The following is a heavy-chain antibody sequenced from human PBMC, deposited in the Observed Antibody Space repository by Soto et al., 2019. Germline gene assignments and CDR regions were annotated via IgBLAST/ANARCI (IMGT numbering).Heavy chain of an antibody. CDR2: INPNSGGT. J-gene: IGHJ3*02. Sequence: ASVKVSCKASGYTFTGYYMHWVRQAPGQGLEWMGWINPNSGGTNYAQKFQGWVTMTRETSISTAYMELSRLRSDDTAVYYCARDSGGQLDAFDIWGQGTMVTVSS. CDR3: ARDSGGQLDAFDI. D-gene: IGHD6-6*01. V-gene: IGHV1-2*04. CDR1: GYTFTGYY.